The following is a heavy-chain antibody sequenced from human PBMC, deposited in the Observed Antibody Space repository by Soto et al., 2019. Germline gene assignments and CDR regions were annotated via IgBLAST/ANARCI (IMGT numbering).Heavy chain of an antibody. CDR3: ALIQDCSRTDCYLASFDT. D-gene: IGHD2-2*01. J-gene: IGHJ5*02. V-gene: IGHV2-26*01. CDR2: IFSNDDK. CDR1: GLSLSNGKLG. Sequence: SGPTLVNPTETLTLTCTVSGLSLSNGKLGVSWIRQPPGKALEWLAHIFSNDDKSYSTSLRSRVTISKDTSRSQVVLTMTNMDPLDSATYSCALIQDCSRTDCYLASFDTWRQGPLVTVSS.